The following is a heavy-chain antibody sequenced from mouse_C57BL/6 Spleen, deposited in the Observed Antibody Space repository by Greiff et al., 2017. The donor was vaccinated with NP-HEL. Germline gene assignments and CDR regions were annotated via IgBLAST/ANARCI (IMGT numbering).Heavy chain of an antibody. J-gene: IGHJ1*03. D-gene: IGHD1-1*01. V-gene: IGHV1-7*01. Sequence: VQLQESGAELAKPGASVKLSCKASGYTFTSYWMHWVKQRPGQGLEWIGYINPGSGYTKYNQKFKDKATLTAGKSSSTAYMQLSSRTYEDSAVYYCERGGRDYYGSSYDWYFDVWGTGTTVTVSS. CDR3: ERGGRDYYGSSYDWYFDV. CDR2: INPGSGYT. CDR1: GYTFTSYW.